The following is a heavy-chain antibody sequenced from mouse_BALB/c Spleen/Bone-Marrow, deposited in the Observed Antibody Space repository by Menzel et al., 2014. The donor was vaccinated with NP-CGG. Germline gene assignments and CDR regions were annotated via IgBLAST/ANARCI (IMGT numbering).Heavy chain of an antibody. V-gene: IGHV1-82*01. CDR3: ASGSSSFAY. D-gene: IGHD1-1*01. CDR1: GYAFSSSW. J-gene: IGHJ3*01. CDR2: IYPGDGDT. Sequence: VKLMESGPELVKPGASVKISCKASGYAFSSSWMNWVKRRPGQGLEWIGRIYPGDGDTNYNGKFKGKATLTADKSSSTAYMQLSSLTSVDSAVYFCASGSSSFAYWGQGTLVTVSA.